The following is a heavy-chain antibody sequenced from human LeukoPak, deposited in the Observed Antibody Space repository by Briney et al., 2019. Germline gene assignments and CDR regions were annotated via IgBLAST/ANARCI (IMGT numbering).Heavy chain of an antibody. Sequence: GGSLRLSCAASGFTFSSYAMSWVRQAPGKGLEWVSTLSGSGGNTYYADSVKGRVTISRDNSKNTLYLQMNSLRAEDTAVYHCAKGSYYYDSADYFDYWGQGTLVTVSS. CDR1: GFTFSSYA. J-gene: IGHJ4*02. CDR2: LSGSGGNT. CDR3: AKGSYYYDSADYFDY. V-gene: IGHV3-23*01. D-gene: IGHD3-22*01.